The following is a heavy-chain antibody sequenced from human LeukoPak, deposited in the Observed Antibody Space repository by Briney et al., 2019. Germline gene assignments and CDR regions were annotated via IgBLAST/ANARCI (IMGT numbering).Heavy chain of an antibody. V-gene: IGHV3-21*01. CDR3: ARMPSYSNYAYYFMDV. CDR1: GFTFSSYR. J-gene: IGHJ6*03. Sequence: GGSLRLSCAASGFTFSSYRMNWVRQAPGKGQEWVSSISSSSSLIKYADSEKGRFTISRDNAKNSLYLQMNSLRAEDTAVYYCARMPSYSNYAYYFMDVWGKGTTVTVSS. D-gene: IGHD4-11*01. CDR2: ISSSSSLI.